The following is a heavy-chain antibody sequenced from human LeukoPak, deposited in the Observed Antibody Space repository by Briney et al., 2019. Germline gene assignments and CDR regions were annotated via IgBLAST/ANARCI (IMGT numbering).Heavy chain of an antibody. CDR3: AKDYDFFLQAPESY. V-gene: IGHV3-30*02. Sequence: GGSLRLSCAASGFTFSSYGMHWVRQAPGKGLEWVAFIRYDGSNKYYADSVKGRFTISRDNSKNTLYLQMNSLRAEDTAVYYCAKDYDFFLQAPESYWGQGTLVTVSS. J-gene: IGHJ4*02. CDR1: GFTFSSYG. D-gene: IGHD3-3*01. CDR2: IRYDGSNK.